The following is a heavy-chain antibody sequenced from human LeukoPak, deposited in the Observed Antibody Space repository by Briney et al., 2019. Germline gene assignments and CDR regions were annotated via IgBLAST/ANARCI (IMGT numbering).Heavy chain of an antibody. D-gene: IGHD5-18*01. Sequence: ASVKVSCKASGYTFTGYYMHWVRQAPGQGLEWMGWINPNSGGTNYAQKFQGWVTMTRDTSISTAYMELSRLRSDDTAVYYCARGGRGDTAMVKIEDYFDYWGQGTLVTVSS. CDR3: ARGGRGDTAMVKIEDYFDY. V-gene: IGHV1-2*04. CDR2: INPNSGGT. CDR1: GYTFTGYY. J-gene: IGHJ4*02.